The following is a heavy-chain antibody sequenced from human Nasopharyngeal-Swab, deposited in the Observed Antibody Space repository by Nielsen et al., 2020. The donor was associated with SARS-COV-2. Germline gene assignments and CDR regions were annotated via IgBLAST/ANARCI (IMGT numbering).Heavy chain of an antibody. CDR3: AGDRGWGYTGYGSLDY. Sequence: GGSLRLSCATSGFTFTDYVMTWVRQAPGKGLEWISYIPPTASHIYYADSVRGRFTISRDNAKKSLYLQMESLRPEDTAVYYCAGDRGWGYTGYGSLDYWGQGVLVTISS. D-gene: IGHD5-12*01. CDR2: IPPTASHI. CDR1: GFTFTDYV. V-gene: IGHV3-48*01. J-gene: IGHJ4*02.